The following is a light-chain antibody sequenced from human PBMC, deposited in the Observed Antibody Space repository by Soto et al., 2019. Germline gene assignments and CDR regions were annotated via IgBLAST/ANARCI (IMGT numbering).Light chain of an antibody. V-gene: IGKV3-20*01. CDR2: GAS. Sequence: EIVLTQPPGPLSLSQGERATLSCRASQSVNNTYLAWYQQKPGQSPRLLMYGASSRATVIPDRFSGSGSVTDFTLAISSLEPEAFAVYYCQQYGSSTGTFGQGTKVDI. CDR1: QSVNNTY. J-gene: IGKJ1*01. CDR3: QQYGSSTGT.